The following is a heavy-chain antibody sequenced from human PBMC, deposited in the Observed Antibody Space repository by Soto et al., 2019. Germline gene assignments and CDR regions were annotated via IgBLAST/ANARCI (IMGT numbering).Heavy chain of an antibody. D-gene: IGHD2-8*01. V-gene: IGHV3-23*01. CDR1: GFIFGNHG. J-gene: IGHJ4*02. Sequence: GGSLRLSCAASGFIFGNHGMTWVRQAPGRALEWVSTINATAVDTHYADSGEGRFTTSRDNSKRTLSLQMNSLRAEDTAIYYCVSWVSAHFDFWGPGTEVTVSS. CDR3: VSWVSAHFDF. CDR2: INATAVDT.